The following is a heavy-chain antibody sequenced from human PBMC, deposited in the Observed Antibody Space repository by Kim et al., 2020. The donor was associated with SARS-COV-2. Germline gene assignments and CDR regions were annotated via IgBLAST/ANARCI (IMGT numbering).Heavy chain of an antibody. J-gene: IGHJ4*02. CDR1: GDSVTSTNW. V-gene: IGHV4-4*02. D-gene: IGHD1-26*01. Sequence: SETLSLTCTVSGDSVTSTNWWSWVRQPPGKGLEWLGEIHHSAKTNYSPSLKSRVTMSVDKTKSQFSLQLNSVTAADTAVYYCARLRADSGNYLRFDQWGQGTRVTVSS. CDR3: ARLRADSGNYLRFDQ. CDR2: IHHSAKT.